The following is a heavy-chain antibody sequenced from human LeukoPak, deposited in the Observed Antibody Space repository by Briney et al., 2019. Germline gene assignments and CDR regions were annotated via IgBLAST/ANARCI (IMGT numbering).Heavy chain of an antibody. J-gene: IGHJ6*02. CDR3: ARGPQRGYDILTGYYGYYYYYGMDV. D-gene: IGHD3-9*01. Sequence: GASVKVSCKASGYTFTSYDINWVRQATGQGLEWMGWMNPNSGNTGYAQKFQGRVTMTRNTSISTAYMELSSLRSEDTAVYYCARGPQRGYDILTGYYGYYYYYGMDVWGQGTTVTVSS. CDR1: GYTFTSYD. CDR2: MNPNSGNT. V-gene: IGHV1-8*01.